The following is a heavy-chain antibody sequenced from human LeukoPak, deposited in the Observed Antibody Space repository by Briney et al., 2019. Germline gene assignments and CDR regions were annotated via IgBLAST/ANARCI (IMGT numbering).Heavy chain of an antibody. CDR2: LYTSGST. D-gene: IGHD3-22*01. CDR3: ARGGSSGYYYG. CDR1: GGSISSYY. Sequence: KPPETLSLTCTVSGGSISSYYWSWIRQPAGKGVEWIGRLYTSGSTNYNPSLKRRVTMSVDTSKNQFSLKLTSMTAADTAVYYCARGGSSGYYYGWGQGTLVTVSS. J-gene: IGHJ4*02. V-gene: IGHV4-4*07.